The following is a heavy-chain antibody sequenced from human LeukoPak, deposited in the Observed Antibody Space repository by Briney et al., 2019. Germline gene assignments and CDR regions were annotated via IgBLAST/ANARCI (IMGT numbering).Heavy chain of an antibody. Sequence: GGSLRLSCAASGFTFSSYAMHWVRQAPGKGLEWVAVISYDGSNKYYADSVKGRFTISRDNSKNTLYLQMNSLRAEDTAVYYCAREPTKAVAGTGDFDCWGQGTLVTVSS. V-gene: IGHV3-30-3*01. D-gene: IGHD6-19*01. CDR3: AREPTKAVAGTGDFDC. CDR1: GFTFSSYA. CDR2: ISYDGSNK. J-gene: IGHJ4*02.